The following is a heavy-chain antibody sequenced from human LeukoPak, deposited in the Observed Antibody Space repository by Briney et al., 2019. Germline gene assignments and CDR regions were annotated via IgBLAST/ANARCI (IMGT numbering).Heavy chain of an antibody. CDR2: ISAYNGNI. CDR1: GYTFTSYG. V-gene: IGHV1-18*01. Sequence: ASVKVSCKASGYTFTSYGISWVRQAPGQGLEWMGWISAYNGNINYAQKLQGRVTMTTDTSTSTAYMELRSLRSDDTAVYYCARDLPTYYYDSSGYYPGNYFDYWGQGTLVTVSS. J-gene: IGHJ4*02. CDR3: ARDLPTYYYDSSGYYPGNYFDY. D-gene: IGHD3-22*01.